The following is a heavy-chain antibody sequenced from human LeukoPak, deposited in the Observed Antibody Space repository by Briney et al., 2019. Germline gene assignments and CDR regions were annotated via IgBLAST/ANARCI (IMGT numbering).Heavy chain of an antibody. D-gene: IGHD2-15*01. Sequence: GGSLRLSCAASGFTFSNAWMSWVRQAPGKGLEWVSRISSSGVRTDYADSVKGRFTISRDNSKNTMYLQMNSLRAEDTALYYCAKERYCSGGTCSGDFDYWGQGTLVTVSS. CDR3: AKERYCSGGTCSGDFDY. CDR1: GFTFSNAW. CDR2: ISSSGVRT. V-gene: IGHV3-23*01. J-gene: IGHJ4*02.